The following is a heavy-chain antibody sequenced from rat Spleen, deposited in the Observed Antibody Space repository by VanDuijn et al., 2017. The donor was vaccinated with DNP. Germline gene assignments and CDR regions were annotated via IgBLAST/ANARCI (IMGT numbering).Heavy chain of an antibody. V-gene: IGHV2S75*01. CDR3: TRHEYYFDY. CDR2: IWGHGNT. CDR1: GFSLTNYG. J-gene: IGHJ2*01. Sequence: QVQLRESGPVLVQASETLSLTCTVSGFSLTNYGVIWVRQSPGKGLEWLGIIWGHGNTDYNSALKSRLSINRDTSKSQVFLKMNSLQSDDTATYYCTRHEYYFDYWGQGVMVTVSS.